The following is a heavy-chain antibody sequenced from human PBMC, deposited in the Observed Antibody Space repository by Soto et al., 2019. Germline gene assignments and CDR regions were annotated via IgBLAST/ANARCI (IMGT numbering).Heavy chain of an antibody. CDR1: GVSISSYY. V-gene: IGHV4-59*08. J-gene: IGHJ6*02. CDR3: ARRYSSSLDV. CDR2: IYYSGST. Sequence: PSETLSLTCTVSGVSISSYYWRWIRQPPGKGLEWIGYIYYSGSTNYNPSLKSRVTISVDTSKNQFSLKLSSVTAADTAVYYCARRYSSSLDVWGQGTTVT. D-gene: IGHD6-13*01.